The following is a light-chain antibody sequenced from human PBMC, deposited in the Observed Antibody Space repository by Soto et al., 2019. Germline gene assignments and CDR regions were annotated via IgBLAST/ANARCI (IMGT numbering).Light chain of an antibody. CDR2: EGS. J-gene: IGLJ1*01. Sequence: QSVLTQPASVSVSPGQSITISCTGTSSDVGSYNLVSWYQQHPGKAPKVMIYEGSKRPSGVSNRFSGSKSGNTASLTISGLQAEDEADYYCCSYAGSSTYVFGTGTKVTVL. CDR1: SSDVGSYNL. V-gene: IGLV2-23*01. CDR3: CSYAGSSTYV.